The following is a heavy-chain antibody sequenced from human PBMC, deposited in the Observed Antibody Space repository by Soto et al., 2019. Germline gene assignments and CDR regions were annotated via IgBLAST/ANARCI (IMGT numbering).Heavy chain of an antibody. CDR3: ARRLGDFWSGSNWFDP. CDR1: GGSISSYY. D-gene: IGHD3-3*01. J-gene: IGHJ5*02. Sequence: SETRSLTCTVSGGSISSYYWSWIRQPPGKGLEWIGYIYYSGSTNYNPSLKSRVTISVDTSKNQFSLKLSSVTAADTAVYYCARRLGDFWSGSNWFDPWGQGTLVTVSS. CDR2: IYYSGST. V-gene: IGHV4-59*08.